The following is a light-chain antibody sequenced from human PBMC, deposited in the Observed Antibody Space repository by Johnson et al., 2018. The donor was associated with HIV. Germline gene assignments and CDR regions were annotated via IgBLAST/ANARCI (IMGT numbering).Light chain of an antibody. Sequence: QSVLTQPPSVSAAPGQKVTIACSGSSSNIGNNYVSWYQQLPGTAPKLLIYDNNKRPSGIPDRFSGPKSGTSATLGITGLQTGAEADYYCGTWDSSLSVYVFGTGTNVTVL. V-gene: IGLV1-51*01. CDR1: SSNIGNNY. J-gene: IGLJ1*01. CDR2: DNN. CDR3: GTWDSSLSVYV.